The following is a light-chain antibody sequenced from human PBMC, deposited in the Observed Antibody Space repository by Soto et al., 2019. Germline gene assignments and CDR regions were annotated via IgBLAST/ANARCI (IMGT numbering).Light chain of an antibody. CDR1: QSVSSRY. CDR3: QQYGSSPIT. J-gene: IGKJ5*01. CDR2: EAS. V-gene: IGKV3D-20*01. Sequence: EIILTQSPATLSLSPGERATLSCGASQSVSSRYVAWYQHRPGLEPRLLIHEASSRATGIPDRFSGTKSGTDCTLTIRRLEPEDAAVYYCQQYGSSPITFGQGTRLEIK.